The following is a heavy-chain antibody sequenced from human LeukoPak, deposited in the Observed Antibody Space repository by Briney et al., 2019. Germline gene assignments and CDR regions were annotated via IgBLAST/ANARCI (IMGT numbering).Heavy chain of an antibody. CDR3: ARDDSNYYQDAFDI. CDR2: IYYSGST. Sequence: PSETLSLTCTVSGGSISSYYWSWIRQPPGKGLEWIGYIYYSGSTNYNPSLKSRVTISVDTSKNQFSLKLSSVTAADTAVYYCARDDSNYYQDAFDIWGQGTVVTVSS. J-gene: IGHJ3*02. D-gene: IGHD4-11*01. CDR1: GGSISSYY. V-gene: IGHV4-59*01.